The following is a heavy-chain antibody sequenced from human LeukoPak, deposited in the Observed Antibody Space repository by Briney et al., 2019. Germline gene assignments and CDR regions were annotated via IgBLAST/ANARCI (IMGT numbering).Heavy chain of an antibody. Sequence: ASVKVSCKASGGTFSSYAISWVRQAPGQGLEWMGGIIPIFGTAKYAQKFQGRVTITADESTSTAYMELSSLTVEDTAEYYCARDSRWALFDSWGQGTLVTVSS. CDR3: ARDSRWALFDS. V-gene: IGHV1-69*13. J-gene: IGHJ4*02. CDR2: IIPIFGTA. D-gene: IGHD5-24*01. CDR1: GGTFSSYA.